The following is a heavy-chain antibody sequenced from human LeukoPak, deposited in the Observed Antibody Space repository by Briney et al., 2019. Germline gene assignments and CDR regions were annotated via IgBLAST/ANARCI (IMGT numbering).Heavy chain of an antibody. Sequence: SETLSLTCALYGWSFSGYYWSWIRQPPGKGLEWIGEINHSGSTNYNPSLKSRVTISVDTSKNQFSLKLSSVTAADTAVYYCAREYYDFWSGYCHFDCWGQGTLVTVSS. CDR2: INHSGST. J-gene: IGHJ4*02. V-gene: IGHV4-34*01. CDR1: GWSFSGYY. CDR3: AREYYDFWSGYCHFDC. D-gene: IGHD3-3*01.